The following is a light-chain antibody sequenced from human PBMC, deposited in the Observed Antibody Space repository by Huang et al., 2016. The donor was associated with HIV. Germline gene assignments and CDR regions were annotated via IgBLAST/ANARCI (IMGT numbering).Light chain of an antibody. CDR3: MQATHWPYT. CDR2: RVS. CDR1: QILVYSDGNTY. V-gene: IGKV2-30*01. Sequence: VLTQFPLSLPVTLGQPASISCRSTQILVYSDGNTYFNWFHQRPGQSPRRLIYRVSNRDSGVPDRFSGTMSGTDFTLRITSVESEDVGVYYCMQATHWPYTFGQGTKLEIK. J-gene: IGKJ2*01.